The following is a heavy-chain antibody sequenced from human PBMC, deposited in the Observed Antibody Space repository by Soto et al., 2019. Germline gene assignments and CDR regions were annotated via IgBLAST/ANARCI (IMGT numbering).Heavy chain of an antibody. J-gene: IGHJ3*02. CDR3: ARDRTIAVAADAFDI. CDR2: ISSSSSYI. V-gene: IGHV3-21*01. CDR1: GVPCSSYS. Sequence: GGSLNLSSAASGVPCSSYSMNWVRQATGKGLEWVSSISSSSSYIYYADSVKGRFTISRDNAKNSLYLQMNSLRAEDTAVYYCARDRTIAVAADAFDIWGQGTMVNVS. D-gene: IGHD6-19*01.